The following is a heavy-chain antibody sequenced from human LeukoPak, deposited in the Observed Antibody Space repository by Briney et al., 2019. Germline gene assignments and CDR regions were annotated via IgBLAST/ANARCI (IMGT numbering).Heavy chain of an antibody. D-gene: IGHD1-1*01. V-gene: IGHV4-61*01. J-gene: IGHJ4*02. Sequence: SETLSLTCTVSGGSVSSGSYYWSWIRQPPGKGLEWIGDIYYSGRTTYNPSLKSRVTISIDTTKNQFSLKMRSVTAADTAVYYCARPNWNSREYYFDYWGQGTLVTVSS. CDR2: IYYSGRT. CDR3: ARPNWNSREYYFDY. CDR1: GGSVSSGSYY.